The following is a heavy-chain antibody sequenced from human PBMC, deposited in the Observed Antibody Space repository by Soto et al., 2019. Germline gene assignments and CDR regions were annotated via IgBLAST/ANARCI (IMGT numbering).Heavy chain of an antibody. D-gene: IGHD2-2*01. Sequence: ASVKVSCKASGYTFTSYAMHWVRQAPGQRLEWMGWINAGNGNTKCSQKFQGRVTITRDTSGSTAYMGLSSLRSEDTAVYYCARDALYCSSTSCPYYYYYYMDVWGKGTTVTVSS. CDR3: ARDALYCSSTSCPYYYYYYMDV. V-gene: IGHV1-3*01. CDR2: INAGNGNT. CDR1: GYTFTSYA. J-gene: IGHJ6*03.